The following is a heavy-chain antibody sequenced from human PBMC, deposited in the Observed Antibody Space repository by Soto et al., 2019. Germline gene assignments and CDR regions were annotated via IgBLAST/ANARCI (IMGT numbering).Heavy chain of an antibody. CDR2: IGPESGAT. D-gene: IGHD1-26*01. J-gene: IGHJ4*02. CDR1: GYTFTGHY. CDR3: GRGRSGQIVVFY. V-gene: IGHV1-2*02. Sequence: ASVKVSCKASGYTFTGHYIHWVRQAPEQGPEWMGEIGPESGATRYAQRFQGRVTMTRDMSITTVCMELNNLSPDDTAVYYCGRGRSGQIVVFYWGQGTPVTVSS.